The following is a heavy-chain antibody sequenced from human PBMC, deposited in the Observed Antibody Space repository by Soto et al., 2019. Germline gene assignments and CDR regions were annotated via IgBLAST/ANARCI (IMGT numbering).Heavy chain of an antibody. D-gene: IGHD3-9*01. CDR2: ISSSSSTI. J-gene: IGHJ5*02. V-gene: IGHV3-48*01. CDR1: GFTFSSYS. CDR3: AREADILNWFDP. Sequence: EVQLVESGGGLVQPGGSLRLSCAASGFTFSSYSMNWVRQAPGKGLEWVSYISSSSSTIYYADSVKGRFTISRDNAKNSLYLQMNTLRAEDTAVYYWAREADILNWFDPWGQGTLVTVSS.